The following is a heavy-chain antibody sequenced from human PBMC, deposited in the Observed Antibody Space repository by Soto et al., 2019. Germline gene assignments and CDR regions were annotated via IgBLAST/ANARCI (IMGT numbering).Heavy chain of an antibody. CDR3: ARGLGGFDPFAWFDP. J-gene: IGHJ5*02. Sequence: ASVKVSCKASGYTFTGYYMHWVRQAPGQGLEWMGRINPNSGGTNYAQKFQGRVTMTRDTSISTAYMELSRLRSDDTAVYYCARGLGGFDPFAWFDPWGQGTLVTVSS. CDR2: INPNSGGT. V-gene: IGHV1-2*06. D-gene: IGHD3-10*01. CDR1: GYTFTGYY.